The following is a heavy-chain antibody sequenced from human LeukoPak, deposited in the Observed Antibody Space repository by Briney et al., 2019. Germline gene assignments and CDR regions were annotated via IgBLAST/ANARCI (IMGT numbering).Heavy chain of an antibody. V-gene: IGHV3-23*01. CDR1: GFTFNNYA. D-gene: IGHD1-26*01. J-gene: IGHJ4*02. CDR2: ISGSGGST. Sequence: GGSLRLSCAASGFTFNNYAMSWVRQAPGKGLEWVSAISGSGGSTYYADSVKGRFTISRDNSKNTLYLQMNSLRAEDTAVYYCAMEGTYSGSSNDYWGQGTLVTVSS. CDR3: AMEGTYSGSSNDY.